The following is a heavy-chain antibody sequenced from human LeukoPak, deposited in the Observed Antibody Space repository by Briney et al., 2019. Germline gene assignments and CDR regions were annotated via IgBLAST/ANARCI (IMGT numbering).Heavy chain of an antibody. CDR1: GFTFGDYA. V-gene: IGHV3-49*04. J-gene: IGHJ4*02. Sequence: GRSLRLSCTASGFTFGDYAMSWVRQAPGKGLEWVGFIRSKAYGGTTEYAASVKGRFTISRDDSKSIAYLQMNSLKTEDTAVYYCTREEVVNDYWGQGTLVTVSS. CDR2: IRSKAYGGTT. CDR3: TREEVVNDY.